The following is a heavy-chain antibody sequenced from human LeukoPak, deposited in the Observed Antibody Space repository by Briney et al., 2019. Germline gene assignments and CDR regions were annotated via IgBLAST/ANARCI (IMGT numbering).Heavy chain of an antibody. D-gene: IGHD5-18*01. CDR2: INHSGST. CDR3: ASGYSYGFDY. CDR1: GGSISRNSYY. V-gene: IGHV4-39*07. Sequence: SETLSLTCSVSGGSISRNSYYWSWIRQPPGKGLEWIGEINHSGSTNYNPSLKSRVTISVDTSKNQFSLKLSSVTAADTAVYYCASGYSYGFDYWGQGTLVTVSS. J-gene: IGHJ4*02.